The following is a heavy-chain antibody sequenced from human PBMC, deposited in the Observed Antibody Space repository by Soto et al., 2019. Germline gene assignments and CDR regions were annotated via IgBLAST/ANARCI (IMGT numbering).Heavy chain of an antibody. Sequence: EVQLVESGGGLVKPGGSLRLSCAGSGFTFSNAWMNWVRQAPGKGLEWVGRVKSKTHGGTTDYAAPVKGRFTISSDDSENTVFLQMNSLKTEDTAVYYCATGGYYPDYWGQGTLVTVSS. CDR2: VKSKTHGGTT. CDR1: GFTFSNAW. CDR3: ATGGYYPDY. V-gene: IGHV3-15*01. J-gene: IGHJ4*02. D-gene: IGHD3-10*01.